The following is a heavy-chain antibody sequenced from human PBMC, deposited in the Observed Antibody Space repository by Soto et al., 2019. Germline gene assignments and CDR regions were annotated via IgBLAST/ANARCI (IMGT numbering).Heavy chain of an antibody. CDR3: AKDFTPDSRWDIDY. CDR2: IIGAGAP. D-gene: IGHD1-26*01. Sequence: EVQLLESGGGLVQPGGSLRLSCAASGFTFSLYAMNWVRQAPGKGLEWVAGIIGAGAPYYADPVKGRFTISRYNSKNTLYLQMNSLRDEYTALYFCAKDFTPDSRWDIDYWGQGTLVTVSS. J-gene: IGHJ4*02. CDR1: GFTFSLYA. V-gene: IGHV3-23*01.